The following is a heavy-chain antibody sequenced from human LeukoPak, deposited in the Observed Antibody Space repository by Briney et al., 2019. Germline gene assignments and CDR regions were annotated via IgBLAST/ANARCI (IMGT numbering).Heavy chain of an antibody. D-gene: IGHD3-10*01. Sequence: PSETLSLTCAVYGGSFSGYYWSWIRQPPGKGLEWIGEINHSGSTNYNPSLKSRVTISVDTSKNQFSLKLSSVTAADTAVYYCARDKMVRGVISFQKANNWFDPWGQGTLVTVSS. CDR1: GGSFSGYY. CDR2: INHSGST. CDR3: ARDKMVRGVISFQKANNWFDP. V-gene: IGHV4-34*01. J-gene: IGHJ5*02.